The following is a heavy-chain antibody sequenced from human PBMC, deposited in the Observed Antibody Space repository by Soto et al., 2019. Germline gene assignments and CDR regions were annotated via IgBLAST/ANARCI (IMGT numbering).Heavy chain of an antibody. D-gene: IGHD1-1*01. CDR3: AGDQLEGNWFDP. Sequence: QLQLQESGSGLVRPSQTLSLTCAVSGGSISSGGYSWNWIRQSPGKGLEWIGYIYHSGSTLYNPSLKSRVTISVDKSKTQFSLKLSSVTAADTAVYYCAGDQLEGNWFDPWGQGTLVTVSS. V-gene: IGHV4-30-2*06. CDR1: GGSISSGGYS. CDR2: IYHSGST. J-gene: IGHJ5*02.